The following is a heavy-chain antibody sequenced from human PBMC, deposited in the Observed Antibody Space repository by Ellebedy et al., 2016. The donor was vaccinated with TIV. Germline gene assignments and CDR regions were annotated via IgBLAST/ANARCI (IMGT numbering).Heavy chain of an antibody. CDR3: VHGDWLLSPVHY. D-gene: IGHD3/OR15-3a*01. V-gene: IGHV2-5*01. J-gene: IGHJ4*02. CDR2: TYWNDQN. CDR1: GGSISSYYW. Sequence: TLSLTCTVSGGSISSYYWSWIRQPPGKALEWLGLTYWNDQNRYSPSLKTRLGFTKDTSKNQVVLTMTNMDPVDTATYYCVHGDWLLSPVHYWGQGILVTVSS.